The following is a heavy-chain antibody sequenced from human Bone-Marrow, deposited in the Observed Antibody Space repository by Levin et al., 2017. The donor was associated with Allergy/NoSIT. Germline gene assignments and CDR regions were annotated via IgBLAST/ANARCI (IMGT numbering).Heavy chain of an antibody. CDR3: VRMTRPGVVAGGDGMDG. Sequence: GESLKISCAASGFPFSSYAIHWVRHAPGKGLEWVAVISSDGIIKYYADSVKGRFAISRDNSKNTLYLQMNSLTAEDTALYYCVRMTRPGVVAGGDGMDGWGQGTTVTVSS. CDR2: ISSDGIIK. D-gene: IGHD6-19*01. V-gene: IGHV3-30*09. J-gene: IGHJ6*02. CDR1: GFPFSSYA.